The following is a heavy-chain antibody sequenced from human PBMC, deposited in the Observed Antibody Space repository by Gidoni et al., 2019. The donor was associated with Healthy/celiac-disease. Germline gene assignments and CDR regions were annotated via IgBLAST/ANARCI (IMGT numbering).Heavy chain of an antibody. D-gene: IGHD4-17*01. V-gene: IGHV1-69*01. CDR2: IIPIFGTA. Sequence: QVQLVQSGAAVNKPGSSVKVSCKASGGTFSSYAISWVRQAPGQGLEWMGGIIPIFGTANYAKKFQGRVTITADESTSKAYMELSSLRSEDTAVYYCARADYGGNSRFDYWGQGTLVTVSS. CDR1: GGTFSSYA. CDR3: ARADYGGNSRFDY. J-gene: IGHJ4*02.